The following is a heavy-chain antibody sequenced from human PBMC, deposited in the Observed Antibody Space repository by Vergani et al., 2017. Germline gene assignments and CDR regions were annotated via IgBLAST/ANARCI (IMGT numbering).Heavy chain of an antibody. CDR1: GYSISSGYY. D-gene: IGHD2-15*01. J-gene: IGHJ4*02. Sequence: QVQLQESGPGLVKPSETLSLTCTVSGYSISSGYYWGWIRQPPGKGLEWIGSIYHSGSTYYNPSLKSRVTISVDTSKNQFSLKLSSVTAADTAVYYCARVETAACSGGSCYPLDYWGQGTLVTVSS. CDR2: IYHSGST. CDR3: ARVETAACSGGSCYPLDY. V-gene: IGHV4-38-2*02.